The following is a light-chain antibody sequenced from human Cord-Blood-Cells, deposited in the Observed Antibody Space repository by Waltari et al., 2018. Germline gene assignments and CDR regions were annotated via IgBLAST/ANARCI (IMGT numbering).Light chain of an antibody. CDR1: SSDVGGHND. V-gene: IGLV2-14*03. CDR2: DVS. CDR3: SSYTSSSTWV. Sequence: QSALTKPASVSGSPGQSFTISCTGTSSDVGGHNDFSWYQQHPGKAPKLMIYDVSNRPSGVSNRFSGSKSGNTASLTISGLQAEDEADYYCSSYTSSSTWVFGGGTKLAVL. J-gene: IGLJ3*02.